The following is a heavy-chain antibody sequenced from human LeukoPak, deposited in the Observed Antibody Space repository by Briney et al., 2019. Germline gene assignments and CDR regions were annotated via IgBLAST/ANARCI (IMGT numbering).Heavy chain of an antibody. CDR2: IKQDGSEK. D-gene: IGHD6-13*01. CDR3: ARDYSSRAPEYFQH. V-gene: IGHV3-7*03. J-gene: IGHJ1*01. CDR1: GFTFSSYW. Sequence: GGSLRLSCAASGFTFSSYWMSWVRQAPGKGLEWVANIKQDGSEKYYVDSEKGRFTISRDNAKNSLYLQMNSLRAEDTAVYYCARDYSSRAPEYFQHWGQGTLVTVSS.